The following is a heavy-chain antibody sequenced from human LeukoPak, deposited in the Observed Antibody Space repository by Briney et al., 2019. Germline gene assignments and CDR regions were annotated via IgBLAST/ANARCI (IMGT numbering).Heavy chain of an antibody. CDR2: IYNGGST. J-gene: IGHJ5*02. CDR3: ARVPIEVAGIWHGRFDP. V-gene: IGHV4-59*11. D-gene: IGHD6-19*01. CDR1: GGSTRSHL. Sequence: SETLSLTCSVSGGSTRSHLWSWLRQPPGKRLEWIGSIYNGGSTNYNPSLKSRVTISVDTSKNQFSLRLSSVTAADTAVYYCARVPIEVAGIWHGRFDPWGQGTLVTVSS.